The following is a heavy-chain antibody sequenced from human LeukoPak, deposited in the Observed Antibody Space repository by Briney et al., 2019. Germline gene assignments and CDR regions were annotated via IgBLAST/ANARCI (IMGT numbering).Heavy chain of an antibody. CDR1: GFTSSYYA. CDR3: AKGSTSATNSNFDY. Sequence: GGSLRLSCAASGFTSSYYAMTWVRQAPGRGLEWVSDISASGASMHYADSVKGRFTISRDNSKNTLFLQMHSLRAEDTALFYCAKGSTSATNSNFDYWGQGTLVTVSS. J-gene: IGHJ4*02. D-gene: IGHD4-17*01. V-gene: IGHV3-23*01. CDR2: ISASGASM.